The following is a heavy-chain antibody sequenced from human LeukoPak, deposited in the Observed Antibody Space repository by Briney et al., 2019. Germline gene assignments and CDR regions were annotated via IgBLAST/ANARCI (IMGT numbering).Heavy chain of an antibody. Sequence: GASLRLSCAASGFTFSSYAMSWVRQAPGKGLECVSAISGSGGSTYYADSVKGRFTISRDNSKNTLYLQMNSLRAEDTAVYYCAKEWKVAGVLFDYWGQGTLVTVSS. CDR3: AKEWKVAGVLFDY. D-gene: IGHD6-19*01. CDR1: GFTFSSYA. V-gene: IGHV3-23*01. J-gene: IGHJ4*02. CDR2: ISGSGGST.